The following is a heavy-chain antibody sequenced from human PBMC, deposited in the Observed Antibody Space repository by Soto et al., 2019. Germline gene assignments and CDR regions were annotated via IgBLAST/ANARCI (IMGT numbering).Heavy chain of an antibody. CDR2: ISCCGGTA. CDR3: AKADGEQWLLPHLEN. V-gene: IGHV3-23*01. Sequence: EVQLLESGGDLVRPGESLRLSCAASGFNFNKYAMSWVRQAPGAGLEWVSGISCCGGTASYADSVKGRFTIARDHSKNTLFLHMNSLRVEDTAEYYCAKADGEQWLLPHLENWGRGTLVTVS. D-gene: IGHD6-19*01. CDR1: GFNFNKYA. J-gene: IGHJ4*02.